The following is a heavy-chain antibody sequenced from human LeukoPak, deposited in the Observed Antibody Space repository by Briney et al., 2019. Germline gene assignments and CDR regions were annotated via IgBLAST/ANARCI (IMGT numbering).Heavy chain of an antibody. CDR2: INPSGGST. Sequence: ASVKVSCKASGYTFTSYYMHWVRQAPGQGLEWMGIINPSGGSTSYAQKSQGRVTMTRDTSTSTVYMELSSLRSEDTAVYYCARDGVVVTAIPVYYFDYWGQGTLVTVSS. V-gene: IGHV1-46*01. D-gene: IGHD2-21*02. CDR3: ARDGVVVTAIPVYYFDY. J-gene: IGHJ4*02. CDR1: GYTFTSYY.